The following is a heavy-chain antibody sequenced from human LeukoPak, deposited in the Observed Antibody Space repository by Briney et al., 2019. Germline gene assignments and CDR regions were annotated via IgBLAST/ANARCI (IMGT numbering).Heavy chain of an antibody. D-gene: IGHD6-6*01. CDR1: GFTFSSSA. V-gene: IGHV1-58*01. J-gene: IGHJ4*02. Sequence: SVKVSCKASGFTFSSSAVQWVRQARGQRLEWIGWIVVGSDKTKYAQKFQERVTITRDMSTSTAYMELSSLRSEDTAVYYCAVLYSISSVLDYWGQGTPVTVSS. CDR2: IVVGSDKT. CDR3: AVLYSISSVLDY.